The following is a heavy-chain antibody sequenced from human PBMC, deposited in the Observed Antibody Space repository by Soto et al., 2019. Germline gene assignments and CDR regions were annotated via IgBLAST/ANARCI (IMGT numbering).Heavy chain of an antibody. Sequence: EVQLLESGGGLVQPGGSLRLSCAASGFTFSSYAMNWVRQAPGKGLEWVSAISGSGGSTYYAASVKGRFTISRDNAKNTLYLQMNSLRAEDTAVYYCAKSIRGSYPFDYWGQGTLVTVSS. CDR3: AKSIRGSYPFDY. CDR1: GFTFSSYA. V-gene: IGHV3-23*01. J-gene: IGHJ4*02. D-gene: IGHD1-26*01. CDR2: ISGSGGST.